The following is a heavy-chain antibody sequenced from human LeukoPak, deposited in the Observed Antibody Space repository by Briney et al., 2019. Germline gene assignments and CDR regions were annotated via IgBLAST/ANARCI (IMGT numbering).Heavy chain of an antibody. V-gene: IGHV4-34*01. D-gene: IGHD3-10*01. CDR2: VDHSGTT. CDR1: GGSFSSYF. Sequence: SETPSLTCAVSGGSFSSYFWSWIRQPPGKGLEWIGEVDHSGTTNYSPFLLGRVSMSVDTSKNHFSLKLTSVTAADTALYYCASLSKHYRGSGTFSYYYEKWGQGALVTVSS. J-gene: IGHJ4*02. CDR3: ASLSKHYRGSGTFSYYYEK.